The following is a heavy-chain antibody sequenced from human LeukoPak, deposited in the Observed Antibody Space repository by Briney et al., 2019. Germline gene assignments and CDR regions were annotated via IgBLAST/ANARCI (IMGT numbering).Heavy chain of an antibody. Sequence: SETLSLTCTVSGGSISSYYWSWIRQPPGKGLEWIGYIYYSGSTNYNPSLKSRVTISVDTSKNQFSLKLSSVTAADTAVYYCAREDSKTYYFDYWGQGTLVTVSS. J-gene: IGHJ4*02. CDR2: IYYSGST. CDR1: GGSISSYY. V-gene: IGHV4-59*01. CDR3: AREDSKTYYFDY.